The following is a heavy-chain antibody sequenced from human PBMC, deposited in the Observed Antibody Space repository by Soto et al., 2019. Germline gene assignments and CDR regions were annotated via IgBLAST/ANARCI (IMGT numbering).Heavy chain of an antibody. J-gene: IGHJ4*02. Sequence: PGGSLRLSCVASGFTFNNYWMHWVRQVPGKGLVWVSRIKTDGSSPNYADSVGGRFTISSDNAKNTLYLQMNSLRAEDTAVYYCARDRIAGSGSCDNWGQGTLVTVSS. CDR3: ARDRIAGSGSCDN. CDR2: IKTDGSSP. V-gene: IGHV3-74*01. CDR1: GFTFNNYW. D-gene: IGHD3-10*01.